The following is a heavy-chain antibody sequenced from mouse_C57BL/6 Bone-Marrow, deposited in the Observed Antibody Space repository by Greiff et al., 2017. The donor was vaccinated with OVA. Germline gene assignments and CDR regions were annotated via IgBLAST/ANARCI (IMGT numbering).Heavy chain of an antibody. V-gene: IGHV1-81*01. J-gene: IGHJ1*03. Sequence: QVQLQQSGAELARPGASVKLSCKASGYTFTSYGISWVKQRTGQGLAWIGEIYPRSGNTYYNEKFKGKATLTADKSSSTAYMELRSLTSEDSAVYFCASQIYDGYVWYFDVWGTGTTVTVSS. CDR1: GYTFTSYG. CDR3: ASQIYDGYVWYFDV. D-gene: IGHD2-3*01. CDR2: IYPRSGNT.